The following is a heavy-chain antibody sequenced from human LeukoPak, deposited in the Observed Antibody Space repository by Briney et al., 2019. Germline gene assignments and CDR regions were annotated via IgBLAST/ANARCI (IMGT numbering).Heavy chain of an antibody. Sequence: ASVKVSCKASGYTFTGYYMHWVRQAPGQGLEWMGWINPNSGGTNYAQMFQGRVTMTRDTYISTAYMELSRLRSDDTAVYYCARDPPNGYDYVWGSYRYLSPARHYFDYWGQGTLVTVSS. CDR3: ARDPPNGYDYVWGSYRYLSPARHYFDY. D-gene: IGHD3-16*02. CDR1: GYTFTGYY. J-gene: IGHJ4*02. CDR2: INPNSGGT. V-gene: IGHV1-2*02.